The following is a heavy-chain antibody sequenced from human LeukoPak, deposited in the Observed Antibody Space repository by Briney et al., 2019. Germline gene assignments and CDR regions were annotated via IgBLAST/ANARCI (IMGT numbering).Heavy chain of an antibody. D-gene: IGHD2-15*01. J-gene: IGHJ6*03. CDR2: INPSSGGT. CDR1: GYTFTGYY. V-gene: IGHV1-2*02. Sequence: ASVKVSCKASGYTFTGYYMHWVRQAPGQGLEWMGWINPSSGGTNYPQKFQGRVTMTRDTSLSTAYMELSGLRSDDTAVYYCARGVVAATFYYYMDVWGKGTTVTVSS. CDR3: ARGVVAATFYYYMDV.